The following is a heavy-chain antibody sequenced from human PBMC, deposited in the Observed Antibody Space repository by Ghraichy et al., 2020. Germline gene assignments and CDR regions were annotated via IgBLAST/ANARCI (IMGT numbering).Heavy chain of an antibody. CDR2: IYYSGST. Sequence: SETLSLTCTVSGGSISSGGYYWSWIRQHPGKGLEWIGYIYYSGSTYYNPSLKSRVTISVDTSKNQFSLKLSSVTAADTAVYYCARAGRSYVDYWGQGTLVTVSS. J-gene: IGHJ4*02. CDR1: GGSISSGGYY. CDR3: ARAGRSYVDY. D-gene: IGHD3-16*01. V-gene: IGHV4-31*03.